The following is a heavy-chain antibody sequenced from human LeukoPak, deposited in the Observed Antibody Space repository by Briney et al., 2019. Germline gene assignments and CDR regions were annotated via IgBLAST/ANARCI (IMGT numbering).Heavy chain of an antibody. V-gene: IGHV3-23*01. D-gene: IGHD3-3*01. Sequence: GGSLRLSCAASGFTFSSYAMSWVRQAPGKGLEWVSAISASGGSTYYADSVKGRFTISRDNSKNTLYLQMNSLRAEDTAVYYCAKGRLALRSIDYWGQGTLVIVSS. J-gene: IGHJ4*02. CDR3: AKGRLALRSIDY. CDR1: GFTFSSYA. CDR2: ISASGGST.